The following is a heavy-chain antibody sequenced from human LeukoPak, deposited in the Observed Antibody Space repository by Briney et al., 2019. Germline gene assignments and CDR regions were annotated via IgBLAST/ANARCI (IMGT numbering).Heavy chain of an antibody. V-gene: IGHV4-61*01. D-gene: IGHD3-22*01. CDR2: FLYSGRT. J-gene: IGHJ4*02. CDR1: GGTVSSGTYY. CDR3: ARASITMIVAT. Sequence: SETLSLTCTVSGGTVSSGTYYWSWLPQPPGKGLEWVGNFLYSGRTHYNPSLKSRVTISVDTSKNQFSLNLSSVTVADTAVYFCARASITMIVATWGQGSLVSVSS.